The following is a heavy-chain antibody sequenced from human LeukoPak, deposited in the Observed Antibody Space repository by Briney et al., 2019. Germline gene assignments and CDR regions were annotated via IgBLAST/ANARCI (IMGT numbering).Heavy chain of an antibody. V-gene: IGHV3-23*01. CDR1: GFTFSSCA. J-gene: IGHJ4*02. CDR2: ISGSGGST. D-gene: IGHD3-10*01. Sequence: GGSLRLSCAASGFTFSSCAMSWVRQAPGKGLEWVSAISGSGGSTYYADSVKGRFTISRDNSKNTLYLQMNSLRAEDTAVYYCAKDDLWFGELSFTTFDYWGQGTLVTVSS. CDR3: AKDDLWFGELSFTTFDY.